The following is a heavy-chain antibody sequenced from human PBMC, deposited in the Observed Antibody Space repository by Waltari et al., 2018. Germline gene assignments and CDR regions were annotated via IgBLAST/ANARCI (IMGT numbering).Heavy chain of an antibody. CDR2: VYSGGSI. D-gene: IGHD6-19*01. J-gene: IGHJ4*02. Sequence: EVQLVESGGGLVQPGGSLRLSCAAAGFNVSGYYMSWVRQAPGRGLEWVSIVYSGGSIYYADSVQGRFTISRHKSKNTLYLQMNSLRPEDTAVYYCARGAAVAGRGFDYWGQGTLVNVSS. CDR3: ARGAAVAGRGFDY. CDR1: GFNVSGYY. V-gene: IGHV3-53*04.